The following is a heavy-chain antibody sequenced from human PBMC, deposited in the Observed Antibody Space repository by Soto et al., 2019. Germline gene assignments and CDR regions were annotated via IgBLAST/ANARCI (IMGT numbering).Heavy chain of an antibody. V-gene: IGHV5-51*01. J-gene: IGHJ6*03. CDR2: IYPGDSDT. CDR1: GYSFTSYL. CDR3: ARDHAQVVPAATNTAMVTVYYMDV. D-gene: IGHD2-2*01. Sequence: PGESLKISCKGSGYSFTSYLIGWVRQMPGKGLEWMGIIYPGDSDTRYSPSFQGQVTISADKSISTAYLQWSSLKASDTAMYYCARDHAQVVPAATNTAMVTVYYMDVWGKGTTVTVSS.